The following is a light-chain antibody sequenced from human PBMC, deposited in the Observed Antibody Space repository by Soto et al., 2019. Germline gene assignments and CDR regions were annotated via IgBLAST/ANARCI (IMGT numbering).Light chain of an antibody. Sequence: QSALTHPASVSGSLGQSFTISCTGTSSDVGSYNLVSWYQQHPGKAPKLMIYEGSKRPSGVSNRFSGSKSGNTASLTISGLQAEDEADYYCCSYAGSSSYVFGTGTKVTVL. CDR2: EGS. CDR3: CSYAGSSSYV. V-gene: IGLV2-23*01. CDR1: SSDVGSYNL. J-gene: IGLJ1*01.